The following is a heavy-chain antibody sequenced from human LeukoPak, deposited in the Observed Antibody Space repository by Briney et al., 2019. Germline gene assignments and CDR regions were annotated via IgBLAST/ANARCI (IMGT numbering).Heavy chain of an antibody. CDR3: ASQDPAAGTGYFDY. Sequence: GGSLSLSCAASGFTFSSYSMNWVRQAPGKGLEWVSSISSSSSYIYYADSVKGRFTISRDNAKNSLYLQMNSLRAEDTAVYYCASQDPAAGTGYFDYWGQGTLVTVSS. CDR1: GFTFSSYS. CDR2: ISSSSSYI. J-gene: IGHJ4*02. D-gene: IGHD6-13*01. V-gene: IGHV3-21*01.